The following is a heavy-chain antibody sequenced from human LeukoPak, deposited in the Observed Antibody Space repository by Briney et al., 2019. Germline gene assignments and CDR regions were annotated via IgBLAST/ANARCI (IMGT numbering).Heavy chain of an antibody. J-gene: IGHJ5*02. Sequence: SETLSLTCAVSGGSISSGGYSWSWIRQPPGKGLEWIGYIYHSGGTYYNPSLKSRVTISVDRSKNQFSLKLSSVTAADTAVYYRARVAYYYDSSGYYNWFDPWGQGTLVTVSS. CDR3: ARVAYYYDSSGYYNWFDP. D-gene: IGHD3-22*01. CDR2: IYHSGGT. V-gene: IGHV4-30-2*01. CDR1: GGSISSGGYS.